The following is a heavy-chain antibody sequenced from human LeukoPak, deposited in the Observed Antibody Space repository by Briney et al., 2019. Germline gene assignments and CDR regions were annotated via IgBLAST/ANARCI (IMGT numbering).Heavy chain of an antibody. J-gene: IGHJ4*02. CDR2: IYPGDSDT. V-gene: IGHV5-51*01. D-gene: IGHD3-10*01. CDR1: GYSFTSYW. Sequence: GESLKISCKGSGYSFTSYWIGWVRQMPRKGLEWMGIIYPGDSDTRYSPSFQGQVTISADKSISTAYLQWSSLKASDTAMYYCARHYYGSGSSGQNDYWGQGTLVTVSS. CDR3: ARHYYGSGSSGQNDY.